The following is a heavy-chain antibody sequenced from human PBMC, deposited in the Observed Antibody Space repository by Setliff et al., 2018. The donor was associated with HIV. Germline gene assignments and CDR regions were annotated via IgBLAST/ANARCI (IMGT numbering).Heavy chain of an antibody. CDR3: ARVDGSSSWFYYYYYYMDI. J-gene: IGHJ6*03. V-gene: IGHV3-7*03. CDR1: GFTFSNYW. CDR2: IKQDGSDK. D-gene: IGHD6-13*01. Sequence: GGSLRLSCAASGFTFSNYWMSWVRQAPGKGLEWVANIKQDGSDKYYVDSVKGRFTISRDNAKNSLYLQMNSLRAEDTAVYYCARVDGSSSWFYYYYYYMDIWGIGTTVTVSS.